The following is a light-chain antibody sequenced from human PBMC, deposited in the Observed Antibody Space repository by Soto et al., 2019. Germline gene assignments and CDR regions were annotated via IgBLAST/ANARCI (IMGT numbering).Light chain of an antibody. CDR1: QGVGSS. CDR3: QQRSNWPPLT. V-gene: IGKV3-11*02. CDR2: DAS. Sequence: EIEVTQSPATLSLSPGERATLSCRTSQGVGSSLAWYQNKPGQAPRLLLYDASNRATGIPARFSGGGSGRDFTLTISRLEPEDFEVYYYQQRSNWPPLTCGGGTKVE. J-gene: IGKJ4*01.